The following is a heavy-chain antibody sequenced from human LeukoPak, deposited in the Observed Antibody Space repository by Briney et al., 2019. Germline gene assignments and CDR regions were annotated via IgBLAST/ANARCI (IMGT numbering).Heavy chain of an antibody. CDR2: ISSSSSTI. CDR1: GFTFSSYS. J-gene: IGHJ4*02. D-gene: IGHD3-9*01. Sequence: PGGSLRLSCAASGFTFSSYSMNWVRQAPGKGLEWVSYISSSSSTIYYADSAKGRFTISRDNAKNSLYLQMNSLRAEDTAVYYCATIDYWGQGTLVTVSS. V-gene: IGHV3-48*01. CDR3: ATIDY.